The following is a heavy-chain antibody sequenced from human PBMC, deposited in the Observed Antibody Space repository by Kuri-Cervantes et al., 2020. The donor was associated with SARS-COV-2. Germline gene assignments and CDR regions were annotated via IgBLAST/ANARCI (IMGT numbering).Heavy chain of an antibody. CDR2: ISGSGGST. V-gene: IGHV3-23*01. Sequence: GGSLRLSCAASGFSFSSYMMTWVRQAPGKGLEWVSGISGSGGSTYYADSVKGRFTISRDNSKNTLFLQMNSLRVEDTAIYYCAKSLPAAPWSFDYWGQGTLVTVSS. CDR1: GFSFSSYM. J-gene: IGHJ4*02. CDR3: AKSLPAAPWSFDY. D-gene: IGHD6-6*01.